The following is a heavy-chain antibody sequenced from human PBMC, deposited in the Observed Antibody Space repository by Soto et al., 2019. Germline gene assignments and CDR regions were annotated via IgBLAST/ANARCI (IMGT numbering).Heavy chain of an antibody. D-gene: IGHD3-10*01. CDR2: IYYSGST. CDR3: ARLNMEEGYYYGMDV. V-gene: IGHV4-39*01. Sequence: SETLSLTCTVSGGSISSSSYYWGWIRQPPGKGLEWIGSIYYSGSTYYNPSLKSRVTISVDTSKNQFSLKRSSVTATDTAVYYCARLNMEEGYYYGMDVWGQGTTVTVSS. J-gene: IGHJ6*02. CDR1: GGSISSSSYY.